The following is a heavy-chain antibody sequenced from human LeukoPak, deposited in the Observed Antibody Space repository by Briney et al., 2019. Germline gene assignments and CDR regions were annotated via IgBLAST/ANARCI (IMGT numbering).Heavy chain of an antibody. D-gene: IGHD2-15*01. CDR3: TTDQGGDTVAGDYFDY. CDR2: IKSKTDGGTT. J-gene: IGHJ4*02. Sequence: GGSLRLSCAASGFTFSNAWMSWVRQAPGKGLECFGRIKSKTDGGTTDYAAPVNGRFTISRDDSKNTLYLQMNSLKTEDTAVYYCTTDQGGDTVAGDYFDYWGQGTLVTVSS. CDR1: GFTFSNAW. V-gene: IGHV3-15*01.